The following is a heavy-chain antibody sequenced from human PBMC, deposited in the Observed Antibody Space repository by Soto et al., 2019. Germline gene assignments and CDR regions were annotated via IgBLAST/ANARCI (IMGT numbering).Heavy chain of an antibody. CDR2: ISYDGGNK. CDR3: ARDFRRERITIFGVVTTDETYGMDV. V-gene: IGHV3-30-3*01. CDR1: GFTFSSYA. J-gene: IGHJ6*02. Sequence: GGSLRLSCAASGFTFSSYAMHWVRQAPGKGLEWVAVISYDGGNKYYADSVKGRFTISRDNSKNTLYLQMNSLRAEDTAVYYCARDFRRERITIFGVVTTDETYGMDVWGQGTTVTVSS. D-gene: IGHD3-3*01.